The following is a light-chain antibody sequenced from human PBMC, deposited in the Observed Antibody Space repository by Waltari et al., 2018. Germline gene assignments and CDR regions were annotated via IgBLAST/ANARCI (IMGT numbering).Light chain of an antibody. CDR1: DVAYFNL. J-gene: IGLJ3*02. CDR2: EGN. CDR3: CSYAGGTSWV. Sequence: QSALTQPASVSGSYGQSITISCGDVAYFNLVSWYQQQPGKAPKVIIYEGNKRPSGLPDRFSGSKSGNTASLTISGLQADDQADYYCCSYAGGTSWVFGGGTKLTVL. V-gene: IGLV2-23*01.